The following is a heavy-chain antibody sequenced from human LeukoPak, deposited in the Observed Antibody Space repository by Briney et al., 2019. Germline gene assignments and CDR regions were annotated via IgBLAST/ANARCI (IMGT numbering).Heavy chain of an antibody. CDR1: GVTFSNYA. CDR2: ISGSGGST. CDR3: AKVGGWDIVVVPAASVFDY. V-gene: IGHV3-23*01. Sequence: PGGSLRLSCAASGVTFSNYAMTWVRQAPGKGLEWVSAISGSGGSTYYADSVKGRFTISRDNSKNTLYLQMNSLRAEDTAVYYCAKVGGWDIVVVPAASVFDYWGQGTLVTVSS. J-gene: IGHJ4*02. D-gene: IGHD2-2*01.